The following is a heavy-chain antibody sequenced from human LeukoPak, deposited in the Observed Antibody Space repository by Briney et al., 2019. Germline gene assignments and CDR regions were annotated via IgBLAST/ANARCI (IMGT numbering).Heavy chain of an antibody. V-gene: IGHV4-38-2*02. CDR3: ARLGDPHGSGSLQIYYYGMDV. D-gene: IGHD3-10*01. CDR1: GYSISSIHC. Sequence: SETLSLTCTVSGYSISSIHCWGWIRQPPGKGLEWIGSICQSGSTYYSPSLKSRVIVSLDTSKNQFSLRLSSVTAADTAVYYCARLGDPHGSGSLQIYYYGMDVWGQGTTVTVSS. J-gene: IGHJ6*02. CDR2: ICQSGST.